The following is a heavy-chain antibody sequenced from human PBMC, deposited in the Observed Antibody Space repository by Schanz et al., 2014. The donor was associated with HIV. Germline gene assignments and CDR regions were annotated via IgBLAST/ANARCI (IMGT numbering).Heavy chain of an antibody. V-gene: IGHV3-30*03. Sequence: QVQLVDSGGGLVQPGGSLRLSCVASGFTFNNYAMTWVRQAPGKGLEWVAVIPYDGNNDFYADSVKGRFTISRDNSKNTLYLQMNSLRAEDTAVYYCARDKSNLGMDSWGQGTLVTVSS. CDR3: ARDKSNLGMDS. CDR2: IPYDGNND. J-gene: IGHJ5*01. CDR1: GFTFNNYA.